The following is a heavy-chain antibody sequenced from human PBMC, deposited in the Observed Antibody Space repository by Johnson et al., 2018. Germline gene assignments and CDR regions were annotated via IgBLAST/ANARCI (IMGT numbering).Heavy chain of an antibody. J-gene: IGHJ3*02. D-gene: IGHD2-8*01. V-gene: IGHV3-30*03. Sequence: HWVRQAPGRGLEWVAVISYDGSKKYYADSVKGRLTISRDNSKNKVYLQMHSLRSEDRAGYYCARDRGKTMEPFLVYAETVAFDIWGQGTMVTVSS. CDR3: ARDRGKTMEPFLVYAETVAFDI. CDR2: ISYDGSKK.